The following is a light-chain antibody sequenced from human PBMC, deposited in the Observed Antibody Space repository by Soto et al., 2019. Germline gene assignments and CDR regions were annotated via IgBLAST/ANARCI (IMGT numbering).Light chain of an antibody. CDR1: DSISVY. CDR2: AAS. Sequence: DIQMTQSPSSLSASVGARVTTTRRASDSISVYLAWYRQKPGKGPKLLIYAASTLKSGIPSRFSGSGSGTDFTLTISSLPPEDVATYYCPKYNSGPRTFGQGTKVEV. CDR3: PKYNSGPRT. J-gene: IGKJ1*01. V-gene: IGKV1-27*01.